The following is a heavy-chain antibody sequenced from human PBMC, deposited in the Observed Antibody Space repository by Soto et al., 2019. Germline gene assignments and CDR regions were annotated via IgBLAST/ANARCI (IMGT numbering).Heavy chain of an antibody. CDR1: GGTFSSYT. J-gene: IGHJ6*02. V-gene: IGHV1-69*02. D-gene: IGHD6-25*01. CDR2: IIPILGIA. Sequence: QVQLVQSGAEVKKPGSSVKVSCKASGGTFSSYTISWVRQAPGQGLEWMGRIIPILGIANYEQKVQSRVTITADKDKRQPQMELRSLGPEETAVDYCARAKSCSGWDRHNYYGMDVWGQGTTVTVSS. CDR3: ARAKSCSGWDRHNYYGMDV.